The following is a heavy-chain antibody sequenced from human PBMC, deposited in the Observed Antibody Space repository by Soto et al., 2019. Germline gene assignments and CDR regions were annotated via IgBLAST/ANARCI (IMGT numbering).Heavy chain of an antibody. Sequence: QITLKESGPTLVKPTQTLTLTCTFSGFSLSTSGVGVGWIRQPPGKALEWLALIYWDDDKRYSPSLKSRLTIPKDTSKNQVVLTITNMDPVDTAAYYCAHTLFGINESSANWFDHWGQGTLVSVSS. V-gene: IGHV2-5*02. CDR3: AHTLFGINESSANWFDH. CDR1: GFSLSTSGVG. CDR2: IYWDDDK. D-gene: IGHD3-22*01. J-gene: IGHJ5*02.